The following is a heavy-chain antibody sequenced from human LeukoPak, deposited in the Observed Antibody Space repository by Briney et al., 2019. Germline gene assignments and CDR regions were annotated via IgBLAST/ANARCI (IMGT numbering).Heavy chain of an antibody. J-gene: IGHJ2*01. V-gene: IGHV3-23*01. CDR2: ISGSGGST. D-gene: IGHD6-13*01. Sequence: GGSLRLSCAASGFTFSSYSMNWVRQTPGKGLEWVSAISGSGGSTYYADSVKGRFTISRDNSKNTLYLQMNSLRAEDTAVYYCAKIRSSSWFSHWYFDLWGRGTLVTVSS. CDR3: AKIRSSSWFSHWYFDL. CDR1: GFTFSSYS.